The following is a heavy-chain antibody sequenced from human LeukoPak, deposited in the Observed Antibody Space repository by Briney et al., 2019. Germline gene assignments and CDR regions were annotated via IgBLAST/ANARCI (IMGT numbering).Heavy chain of an antibody. CDR3: TGNYYGSGSYADFDY. J-gene: IGHJ4*02. D-gene: IGHD3-10*01. CDR2: IRSSANGYAT. CDR1: GFTFSGLA. Sequence: GGSLKLSCAASGFTFSGLALHRVRQASGKGLEGVGRIRSSANGYATAYGASVKGRFTISRDDSKNTAYLQMDSLKTEDRAVYYCTGNYYGSGSYADFDYWGQGTLVTVS. V-gene: IGHV3-73*01.